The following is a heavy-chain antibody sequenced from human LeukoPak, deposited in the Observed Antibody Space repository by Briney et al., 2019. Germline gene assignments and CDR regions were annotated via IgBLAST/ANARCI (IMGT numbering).Heavy chain of an antibody. Sequence: KPSETLSLTCTVSGGSISSYYWSWIRQPPGKGLEWIGYIYYSGSTNYNPSLKSRVTISVDTSKNQFSLKLSSVTAADTAVYYCARHAYYDFDYWGQGTLVTVSS. J-gene: IGHJ4*02. V-gene: IGHV4-59*08. D-gene: IGHD3-10*01. CDR1: GGSISSYY. CDR3: ARHAYYDFDY. CDR2: IYYSGST.